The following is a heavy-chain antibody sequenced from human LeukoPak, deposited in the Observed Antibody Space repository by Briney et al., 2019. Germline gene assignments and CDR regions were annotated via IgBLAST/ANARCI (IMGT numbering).Heavy chain of an antibody. CDR1: GFTFTNHY. J-gene: IGHJ4*02. CDR3: GRDTATAIDY. Sequence: GGSLTLSCAASGFTFTNHYMDWVRQAPGMGPEGIARTTNTPNAYTTAYAASVRGRFTVSRDDSKSLLHLQMSSLKTDDTAVYYCGRDTATAIDYWGRGTLVTVSS. CDR2: TTNTPNAYTT. V-gene: IGHV3-72*01. D-gene: IGHD5-18*01.